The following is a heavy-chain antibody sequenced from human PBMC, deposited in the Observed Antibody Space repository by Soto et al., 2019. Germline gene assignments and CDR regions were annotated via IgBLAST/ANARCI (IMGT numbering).Heavy chain of an antibody. CDR3: ARDQNAANRFDY. CDR1: GGSISSGGYY. CDR2: IYYSGGT. J-gene: IGHJ4*02. V-gene: IGHV4-31*03. Sequence: SATLSLTCTVSGGSISSGGYYWSWIRQHPGKGLEWIGYIYYSGGTYYNPSLKSRVTISVDTSKNQFSLKLSSVTAADTAVYYCARDQNAANRFDYWGQGTLVTVSS. D-gene: IGHD6-25*01.